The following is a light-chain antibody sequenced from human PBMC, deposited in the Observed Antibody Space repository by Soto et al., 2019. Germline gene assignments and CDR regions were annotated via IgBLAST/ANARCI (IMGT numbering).Light chain of an antibody. Sequence: DIPMTQSPSTLSASVGDRVTITCRASQRISSWLACYQQKPGKAPKLLIYKASSLESGVPSRFSGSGSGTEFTLTISSLQPDDFATYYCQQYNSYSWSFGQGTKVEIK. CDR1: QRISSW. V-gene: IGKV1-5*03. CDR2: KAS. CDR3: QQYNSYSWS. J-gene: IGKJ1*01.